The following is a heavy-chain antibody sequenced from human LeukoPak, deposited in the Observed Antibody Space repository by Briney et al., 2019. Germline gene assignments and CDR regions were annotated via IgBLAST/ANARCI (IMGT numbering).Heavy chain of an antibody. D-gene: IGHD2-2*01. CDR3: ARERYCTSATCYVGVPFDS. CDR2: IKQDGSEN. CDR1: GFTFNTYY. J-gene: IGHJ4*02. Sequence: GGCLRLSCAASGFTFNTYYMTWVRQAPGKGLEWVAGIKQDGSENYYMDSVKGRFTISRDNSRNSLYLQMNSLRAEDTAVYFCARERYCTSATCYVGVPFDSWGQGTLVTVSS. V-gene: IGHV3-7*01.